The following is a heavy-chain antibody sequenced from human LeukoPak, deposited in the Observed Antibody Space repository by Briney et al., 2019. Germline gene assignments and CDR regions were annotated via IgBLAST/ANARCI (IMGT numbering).Heavy chain of an antibody. CDR2: ISWNSGSI. CDR3: ARAQETYDSTPFDY. Sequence: GGSLRLSCAASGFTFDDYAMHWVRQAPGKGPEWVSGISWNSGSIGYADSVKGRFTISRDNAKNSLYLQMNSLRAEDTAVYYCARAQETYDSTPFDYWGQGTLVTVSS. J-gene: IGHJ4*02. CDR1: GFTFDDYA. V-gene: IGHV3-9*01. D-gene: IGHD5-12*01.